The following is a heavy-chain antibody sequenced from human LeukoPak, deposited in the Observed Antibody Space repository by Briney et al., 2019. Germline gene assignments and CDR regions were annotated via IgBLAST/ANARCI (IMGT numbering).Heavy chain of an antibody. V-gene: IGHV3-11*06. J-gene: IGHJ4*02. CDR3: ARDPEPAAGLPDY. D-gene: IGHD6-13*01. CDR2: ISSSSSYT. CDR1: GFTFSDYY. Sequence: PGGSLRLSCAASGFTFSDYYMSWIRQAPGKGLEWVSYISSSSSYTNYADSVKGRFTISRDNAKNSLYLKMNSLRAEDTAVYYCARDPEPAAGLPDYWGQGTLVTVSS.